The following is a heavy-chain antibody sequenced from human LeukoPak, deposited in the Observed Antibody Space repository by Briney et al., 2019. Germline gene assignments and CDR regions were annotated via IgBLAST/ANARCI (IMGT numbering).Heavy chain of an antibody. CDR1: GGSISSGSYY. CDR3: ARGYYDSSGPIDY. V-gene: IGHV4-61*02. D-gene: IGHD3-22*01. CDR2: IYTSGST. Sequence: PSQTLSLTCTVSGGSISSGSYYWSWIRQPAGKGLEWIGRIYTSGSTNYNPSLKSRVTISVDTSKNQFSLKLSSVTAADTAVYYCARGYYDSSGPIDYWGQGTLVTVSS. J-gene: IGHJ4*02.